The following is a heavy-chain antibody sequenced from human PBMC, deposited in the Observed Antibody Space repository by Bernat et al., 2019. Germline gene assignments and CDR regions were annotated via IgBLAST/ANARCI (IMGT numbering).Heavy chain of an antibody. CDR2: LKEDGSDK. J-gene: IGHJ4*02. Sequence: EVQLVESGGGLVQPGGSLRLSCSASGFTFRGYWMTWVRQAPGKGLECVANLKEDGSDKYYVDSVKGRFTISRDNAQNSLYLQLNSLRVEDTAVYYCARRRGSASLDYWGQGTLITVSS. V-gene: IGHV3-7*03. CDR1: GFTFRGYW. D-gene: IGHD6-19*01. CDR3: ARRRGSASLDY.